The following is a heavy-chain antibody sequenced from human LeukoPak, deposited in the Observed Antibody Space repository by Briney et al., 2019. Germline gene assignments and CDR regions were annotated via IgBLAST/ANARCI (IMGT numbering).Heavy chain of an antibody. Sequence: GGSLRLSCAASGFTFSTYWMTWVRQAPEKGLEWVANTKPDGSETYYLDSVRGRFTISRDNAKNSLYLQMNSLRADDTAVYYCGKGGQSSSWFWVDWGQGTLVTVSS. D-gene: IGHD6-13*01. CDR1: GFTFSTYW. CDR2: TKPDGSET. J-gene: IGHJ4*02. CDR3: GKGGQSSSWFWVD. V-gene: IGHV3-7*01.